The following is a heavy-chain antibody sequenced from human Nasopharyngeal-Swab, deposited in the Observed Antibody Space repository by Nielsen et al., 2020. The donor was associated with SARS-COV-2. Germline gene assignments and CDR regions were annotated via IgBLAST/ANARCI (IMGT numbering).Heavy chain of an antibody. D-gene: IGHD6-13*01. CDR3: ARGPYSGYDYGGYSSSWYVGYFDY. CDR1: GFTVSSNY. V-gene: IGHV3-7*04. CDR2: IKQDGSEK. Sequence: GESLKISCAASGFTVSSNYMSWVRQAPGKGLEWVANIKQDGSEKYYVDSVKGRFTISRDNAKNSLYLQMNSLRAEDTAVYYCARGPYSGYDYGGYSSSWYVGYFDYWGQGTLVTVSS. J-gene: IGHJ4*02.